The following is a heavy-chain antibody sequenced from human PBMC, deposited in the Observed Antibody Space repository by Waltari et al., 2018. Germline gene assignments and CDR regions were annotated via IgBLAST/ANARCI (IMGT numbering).Heavy chain of an antibody. CDR3: AHSSAILTNYDFWSGLIGYYFDY. D-gene: IGHD3-3*01. CDR1: GFSLSTSGVG. J-gene: IGHJ4*02. V-gene: IGHV2-5*02. CDR2: IYWDDDK. Sequence: QITLKESGPTLVKPTQTLTLTCTFSGFSLSTSGVGVGWIRQPPGKALEWLALIYWDDDKRYSPSLKGRLTITKDTSKNQVVLTMTNMDPVDTATYYCAHSSAILTNYDFWSGLIGYYFDYWGQGTLVTVSS.